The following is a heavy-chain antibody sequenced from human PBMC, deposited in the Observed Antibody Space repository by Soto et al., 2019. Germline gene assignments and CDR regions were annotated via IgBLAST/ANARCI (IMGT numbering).Heavy chain of an antibody. J-gene: IGHJ4*02. Sequence: EVQLLESGGGLVQPGGSLTLSCAGSGFTFSTYDMSWVRQAPGKGLEWVSSISDSGGHTYYADSVRGRFTIPRDNSKDTLYLHMNRLRAEDTAVYYCAKPPLRFLEWLLYYWGQGTLVTVSP. CDR1: GFTFSTYD. CDR2: ISDSGGHT. D-gene: IGHD3-3*01. V-gene: IGHV3-23*01. CDR3: AKPPLRFLEWLLYY.